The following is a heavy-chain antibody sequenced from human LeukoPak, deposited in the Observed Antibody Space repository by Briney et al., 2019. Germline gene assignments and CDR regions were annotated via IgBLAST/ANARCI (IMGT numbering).Heavy chain of an antibody. CDR2: IIPMMGIA. Sequence: SVKVPCKASGGTLRRHTITWVRQAPGQGLEWMGRIIPMMGIANYAQKFQGRVTITADTSTDTAYMDLISLRSEDTAVYYCASRSHKTIVGADTREVGDYWGQGTLVTVSS. V-gene: IGHV1-69*02. CDR1: GGTLRRHT. J-gene: IGHJ4*02. D-gene: IGHD6-19*01. CDR3: ASRSHKTIVGADTREVGDY.